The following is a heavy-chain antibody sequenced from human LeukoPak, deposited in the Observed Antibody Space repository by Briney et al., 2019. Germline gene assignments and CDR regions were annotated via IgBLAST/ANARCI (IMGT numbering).Heavy chain of an antibody. Sequence: SETRSLTCRVYGGSFIGYYCSWIRQPPGKWLEWIGGINHSGRAKYNLSLKRRVTISVDTSKNQFTLKLSSVTAADTAVYYCARGPLEWLLSDAFDIWGQGTMVTVSS. CDR3: ARGPLEWLLSDAFDI. CDR2: INHSGRA. D-gene: IGHD3-3*01. J-gene: IGHJ3*02. V-gene: IGHV4-34*01. CDR1: GGSFIGYY.